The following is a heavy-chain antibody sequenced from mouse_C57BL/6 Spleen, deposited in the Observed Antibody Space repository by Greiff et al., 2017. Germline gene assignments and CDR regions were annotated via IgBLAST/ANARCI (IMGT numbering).Heavy chain of an antibody. D-gene: IGHD1-1*02. Sequence: EVKFVESGEGLVKPGGSLKLSCAASGFTFSSYAMSWVRQTPEKRLEWVAYISSGGDYIYYADTVKGRFTISRDNARNTLYLQMSSLKSEDTAMYYCTRGGDYDAMDYWGQGTSVTVSS. J-gene: IGHJ4*01. CDR1: GFTFSSYA. CDR3: TRGGDYDAMDY. V-gene: IGHV5-9-1*02. CDR2: ISSGGDYI.